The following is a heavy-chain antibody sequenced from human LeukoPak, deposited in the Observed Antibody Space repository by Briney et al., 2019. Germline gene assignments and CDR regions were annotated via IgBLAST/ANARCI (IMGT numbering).Heavy chain of an antibody. Sequence: GASVKVSCKASGGTFSSYAISWVRQAPGQGLEWMGGIIPIFGTANYAQKFQGRVTITADESTSTAYMELSSLRSEDTAVYYCARALDYYDSSGYVDYWGQGTLVTVSS. V-gene: IGHV1-69*13. CDR2: IIPIFGTA. CDR3: ARALDYYDSSGYVDY. CDR1: GGTFSSYA. D-gene: IGHD3-22*01. J-gene: IGHJ4*02.